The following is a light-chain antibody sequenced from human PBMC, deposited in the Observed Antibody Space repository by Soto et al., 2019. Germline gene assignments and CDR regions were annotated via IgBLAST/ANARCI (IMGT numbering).Light chain of an antibody. Sequence: DIQMTQSPSSLSASVGERVTITCRASQSISRYLNWYQQKSGEAPKLLIYTTSTLQSGVPARFSGSGSGTDFTLTISSLQPEDFATYYCQQNYSPPTFGQGTRLDIK. CDR3: QQNYSPPT. CDR1: QSISRY. CDR2: TTS. V-gene: IGKV1-39*01. J-gene: IGKJ5*01.